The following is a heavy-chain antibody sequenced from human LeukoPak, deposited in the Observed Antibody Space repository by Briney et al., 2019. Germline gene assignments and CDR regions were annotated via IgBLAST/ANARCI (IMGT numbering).Heavy chain of an antibody. V-gene: IGHV4-30-2*01. J-gene: IGHJ4*02. D-gene: IGHD3-10*01. CDR1: GGSVNSSVYS. Sequence: SETLSLTCSVSGGSVNSSVYSWSWLRQPPGKGLEWIGYVSPGGNTNYNPSLLSRVTISVDTSKNQFSLKLRSMTAADTAVYFCARAYLYMSLYNIGPTFDYWGQGALVTVSS. CDR2: VSPGGNT. CDR3: ARAYLYMSLYNIGPTFDY.